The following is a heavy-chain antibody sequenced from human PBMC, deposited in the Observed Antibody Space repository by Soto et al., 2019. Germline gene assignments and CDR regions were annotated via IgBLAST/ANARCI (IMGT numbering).Heavy chain of an antibody. D-gene: IGHD3-10*01. J-gene: IGHJ5*02. Sequence: QVQLQESGPGLVKPSQTLSLTCTVSGGSISSGGYYWSRIRQHPGKGLEWIGYIYYSGSTYYNPSLKSRVTISVDTSKNQFSLKLSSVTAADTAVYYCARYPHMVRGKTGFDPWGQGTLVTVSS. V-gene: IGHV4-31*03. CDR3: ARYPHMVRGKTGFDP. CDR1: GGSISSGGYY. CDR2: IYYSGST.